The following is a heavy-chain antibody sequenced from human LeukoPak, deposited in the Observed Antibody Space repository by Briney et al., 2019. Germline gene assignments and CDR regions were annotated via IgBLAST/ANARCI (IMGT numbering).Heavy chain of an antibody. CDR2: IYYSGST. J-gene: IGHJ4*02. CDR1: GGSISSSSYY. D-gene: IGHD4-17*01. V-gene: IGHV4-39*07. Sequence: SETLSLTCTVSGGSISSSSYYWGWIRQPPGKGLEWIGSIYYSGSTYYNPSLKSRVTISVDTSKNQFSLKLSSVTAADTAVYYCARRQDGDYGSDYWGQGTLVTVSS. CDR3: ARRQDGDYGSDY.